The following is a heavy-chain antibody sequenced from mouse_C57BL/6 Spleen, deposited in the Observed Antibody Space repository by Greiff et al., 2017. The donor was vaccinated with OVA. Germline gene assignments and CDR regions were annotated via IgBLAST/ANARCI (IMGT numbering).Heavy chain of an antibody. Sequence: EVKLMESGGGLVQSGRSLRLSCATSGFTFSDFYMEWVRQAPGKGLEWIAASRNKANDYTTEYSASVKGRFIVSRDTSQSILYLQMNALRAEDTAIYYCARDEGEYGSSPYWYFDVWGTGTTVTVSS. CDR1: GFTFSDFY. CDR3: ARDEGEYGSSPYWYFDV. D-gene: IGHD1-1*01. J-gene: IGHJ1*03. CDR2: SRNKANDYTT. V-gene: IGHV7-1*01.